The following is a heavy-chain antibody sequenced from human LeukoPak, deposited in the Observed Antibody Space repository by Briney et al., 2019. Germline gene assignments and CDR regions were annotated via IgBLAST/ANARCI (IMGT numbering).Heavy chain of an antibody. Sequence: SETLSLTCTVSGGSISSSSYYWGWIRQPPGKGLEWLGSIFYSGSTYYNPSLKSRVTISVDTSKNQFSLKLSSVTAADTAVYYCAREDIGDYWGQGTLVTVSS. D-gene: IGHD2-15*01. V-gene: IGHV4-39*07. CDR1: GGSISSSSYY. CDR2: IFYSGST. CDR3: AREDIGDY. J-gene: IGHJ4*02.